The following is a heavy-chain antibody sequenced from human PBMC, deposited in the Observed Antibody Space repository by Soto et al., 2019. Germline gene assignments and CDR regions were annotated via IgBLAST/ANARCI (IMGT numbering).Heavy chain of an antibody. CDR3: ARVYGSGSYAVEY. D-gene: IGHD3-10*01. CDR2: INHSGTT. CDR1: GGSFSGYY. J-gene: IGHJ4*02. V-gene: IGHV4-34*01. Sequence: QVQLQQWGAGLLKPSATLSLTCAVYGGSFSGYYWSWIRQPPGKGLEWIGEINHSGTTNYNPSLKSRVTISVDTSTNQFSLKLRSVTAADTAVYYCARVYGSGSYAVEYLGQGTLVTVSS.